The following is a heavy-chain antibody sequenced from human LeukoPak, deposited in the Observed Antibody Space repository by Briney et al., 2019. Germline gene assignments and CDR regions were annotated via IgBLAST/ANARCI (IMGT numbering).Heavy chain of an antibody. CDR1: GYTFTSYG. D-gene: IGHD2-21*01. CDR2: ISVYNGNT. Sequence: ASVKVSCKASGYTFTSYGISWVRRAPGQGLEWMGWISVYNGNTNYVQRLQDRVTMTTDTSTSTAYMELRSLRSDDTAVYYCARGDKTMMHWFDPWGQGTLVTVSS. J-gene: IGHJ5*02. CDR3: ARGDKTMMHWFDP. V-gene: IGHV1-18*01.